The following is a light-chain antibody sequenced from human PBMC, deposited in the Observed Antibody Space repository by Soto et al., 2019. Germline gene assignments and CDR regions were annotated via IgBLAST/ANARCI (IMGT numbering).Light chain of an antibody. CDR1: QSVSSNY. CDR3: QQRSNWPLT. CDR2: GAS. Sequence: HSTGTPSLSPGESATLSCRASQSVSSNYLAWYQQKPGQAPRLLIYGASSRATGIPDRFSGSGSGTDFTLTISSLEPEDFAVYYCQQRSNWPLTFGGRRNVDVK. V-gene: IGKV3D-20*02. J-gene: IGKJ4*01.